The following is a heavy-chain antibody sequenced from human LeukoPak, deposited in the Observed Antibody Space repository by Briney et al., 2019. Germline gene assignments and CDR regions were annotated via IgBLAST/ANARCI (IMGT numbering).Heavy chain of an antibody. V-gene: IGHV1-2*02. J-gene: IGHJ6*03. Sequence: GASVKVSCKASGYTFTGYYMHWVRQAPGQGLEWMGWINPNSGGTNYAQKFQGRVTMTRDTSISTAYMELNTLRSDDTAMYYCARAAGDYGDYDYFYYIDVWGKGTTVTISS. CDR1: GYTFTGYY. CDR2: INPNSGGT. D-gene: IGHD4-17*01. CDR3: ARAAGDYGDYDYFYYIDV.